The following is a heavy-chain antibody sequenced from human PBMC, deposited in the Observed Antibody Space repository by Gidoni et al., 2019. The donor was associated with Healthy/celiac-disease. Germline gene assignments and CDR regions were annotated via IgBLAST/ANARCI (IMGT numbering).Heavy chain of an antibody. D-gene: IGHD3-10*01. V-gene: IGHV3-33*01. J-gene: IGHJ4*02. CDR3: ARDFDGSGSYLDY. CDR2: IWYDGSNK. CDR1: GFPFSSYG. Sequence: QVQLVESGGGVVQPGRYRRLSCAASGFPFSSYGMHWVRQAPGKGLGWVAVIWYDGSNKYYADSVKGRFTISRDNSKNTLYLQMNSLRAEDTAVYYCARDFDGSGSYLDYWGQGTLVTVSS.